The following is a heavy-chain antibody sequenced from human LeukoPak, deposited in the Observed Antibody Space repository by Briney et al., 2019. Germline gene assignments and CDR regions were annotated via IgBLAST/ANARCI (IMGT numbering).Heavy chain of an antibody. Sequence: GGSLRLSCAASGFTVSSNYMSWVRQGTGEGLEWVALIYNDGGTHYTDSVKGRFTISRDTSRNTLFLQMNSLRVEDSAMYYCVKRLTLGDLSIKGAFALWGQGTMVTVAS. D-gene: IGHD3-16*02. V-gene: IGHV3-53*01. CDR1: GFTVSSNY. CDR3: VKRLTLGDLSIKGAFAL. CDR2: IYNDGGT. J-gene: IGHJ3*01.